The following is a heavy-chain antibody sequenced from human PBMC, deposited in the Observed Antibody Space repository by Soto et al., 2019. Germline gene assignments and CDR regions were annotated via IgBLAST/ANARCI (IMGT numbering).Heavy chain of an antibody. Sequence: ASVKVSGKASGYTFTRYTMNWVRQAPGQRLEWMGWINPDNGNTKSSQKFQDRVIITRDTSASTAYMDLSSLRSEDTAVYYCARGIATGQLDPWGQGTLVTVSS. D-gene: IGHD2-15*01. J-gene: IGHJ5*02. CDR2: INPDNGNT. CDR1: GYTFTRYT. V-gene: IGHV1-3*01. CDR3: ARGIATGQLDP.